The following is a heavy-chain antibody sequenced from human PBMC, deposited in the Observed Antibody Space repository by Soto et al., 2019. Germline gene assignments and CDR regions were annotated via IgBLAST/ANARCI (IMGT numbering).Heavy chain of an antibody. J-gene: IGHJ4*02. CDR3: ARDFGSDSSSWSFVY. V-gene: IGHV1-18*01. D-gene: IGHD6-13*01. CDR2: ISAYNGNT. CDR1: GYTFTSYG. Sequence: GASVKVSCKASGYTFTSYGISWVRQAPGQGLEWMGWISAYNGNTNYAQKLQGRVTMTTDTSTSTAYMELRSLRSDDTAVYYCARDFGSDSSSWSFVYWGQGPLVTVSS.